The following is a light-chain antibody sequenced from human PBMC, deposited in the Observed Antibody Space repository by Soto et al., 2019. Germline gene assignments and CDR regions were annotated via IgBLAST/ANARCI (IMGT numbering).Light chain of an antibody. J-gene: IGKJ4*01. V-gene: IGKV1-5*01. CDR1: QSISTW. CDR2: DAS. CDR3: QQYNSYWMT. Sequence: DIQMTQSPSTLSASVGARVTITCRASQSISTWLAWYQQKPGRAPNLLIYDASTVQRGVPSRFSGSGSGTELTITTSSLQPDDSGTYYCQQYNSYWMTFGGGTKVDIK.